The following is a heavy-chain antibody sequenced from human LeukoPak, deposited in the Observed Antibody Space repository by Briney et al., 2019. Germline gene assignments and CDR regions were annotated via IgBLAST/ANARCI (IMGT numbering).Heavy chain of an antibody. D-gene: IGHD2-15*01. CDR1: GYSISSGYY. V-gene: IGHV4-38-2*02. CDR3: ARAKGYCSGNTCDSPFDS. CDR2: TYHSGRT. J-gene: IGHJ4*02. Sequence: SETLSLTCTVSGYSISSGYYWGWIRRPPGKGLEWIGNTYHSGRTYSNPSLKSRVTISVDTSKNQFSLKLTSVTAADTAVYYCARAKGYCSGNTCDSPFDSWGQGTLVTVSS.